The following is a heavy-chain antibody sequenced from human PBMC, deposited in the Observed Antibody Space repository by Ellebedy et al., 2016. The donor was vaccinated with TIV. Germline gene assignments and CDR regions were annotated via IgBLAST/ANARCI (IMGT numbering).Heavy chain of an antibody. CDR1: GFMFNSYA. CDR2: ISGSGGIT. D-gene: IGHD1-14*01. V-gene: IGHV3-23*01. J-gene: IGHJ4*02. Sequence: GESLKISXAASGFMFNSYAMSWVRQAPGKGLEWVSGISGSGGITYFADSVKGRFTISRDNSNNMLYLQMNSLRSEDTAVYYCAKGPGTASFFEYWGQGTLVTVSS. CDR3: AKGPGTASFFEY.